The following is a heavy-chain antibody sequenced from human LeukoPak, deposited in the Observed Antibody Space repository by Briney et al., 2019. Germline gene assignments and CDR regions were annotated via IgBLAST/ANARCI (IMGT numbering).Heavy chain of an antibody. Sequence: SETLSLTCTVSGGSISSYYWSWIRQPAGKGLEWIGRIYTSGSTNYNPSLKSRVTMSVDTSKNQFSLKLSSVTAADTAVYYCARDSNYYDTGLQFDPWGQGTLVTVSS. V-gene: IGHV4-4*07. CDR1: GGSISSYY. D-gene: IGHD3-22*01. CDR2: IYTSGST. CDR3: ARDSNYYDTGLQFDP. J-gene: IGHJ5*02.